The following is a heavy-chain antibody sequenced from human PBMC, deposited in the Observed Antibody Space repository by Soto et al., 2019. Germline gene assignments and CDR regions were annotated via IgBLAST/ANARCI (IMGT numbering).Heavy chain of an antibody. Sequence: WGSLVLSCAASGFTVSSNYMSWVRQAPGKGLEWVSVIYSGGSTYYADSVKGRFTISRDNSKNTLYLQMNSLRAEDTAVYYCARGGIAARQYYYYYGMDVWGQGTTVTVSS. CDR3: ARGGIAARQYYYYYGMDV. CDR1: GFTVSSNY. J-gene: IGHJ6*02. D-gene: IGHD6-6*01. V-gene: IGHV3-53*01. CDR2: IYSGGST.